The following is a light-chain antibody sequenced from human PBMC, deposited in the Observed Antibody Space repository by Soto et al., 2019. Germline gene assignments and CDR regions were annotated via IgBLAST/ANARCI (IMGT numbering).Light chain of an antibody. V-gene: IGKV3-11*01. Sequence: EIVLTQSPATLSLSPGERATLSCRASQSVSSYLAWYRQKPGQAPRLLIYDASNRATGIPARFSGSGSGTDFTLTISSLEPEDFAVYYCQQRSNWLALTFGGGTKVEIK. CDR1: QSVSSY. CDR2: DAS. CDR3: QQRSNWLALT. J-gene: IGKJ4*01.